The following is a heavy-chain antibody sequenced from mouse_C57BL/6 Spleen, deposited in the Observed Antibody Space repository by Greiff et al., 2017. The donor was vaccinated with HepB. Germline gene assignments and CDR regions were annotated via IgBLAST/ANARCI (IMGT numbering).Heavy chain of an antibody. V-gene: IGHV1-80*01. CDR2: IYPGDGDT. CDR3: ARSTGTGDYYCDY. D-gene: IGHD4-1*01. Sequence: VQLQQSGAELVKPGASVKISCKASGYAFSSYWMNWVKQRPGKGLEWIGQIYPGDGDTNYNGKFKGKATLTADKSSSTAYMQLSSLTSEDSAVYFCARSTGTGDYYCDYWGQGTTLTVSS. J-gene: IGHJ2*01. CDR1: GYAFSSYW.